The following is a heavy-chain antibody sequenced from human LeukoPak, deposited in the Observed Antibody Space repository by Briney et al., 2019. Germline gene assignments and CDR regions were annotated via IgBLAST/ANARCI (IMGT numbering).Heavy chain of an antibody. V-gene: IGHV1-69*13. CDR3: ARDSVEYSSGWSPYYYGMDV. CDR1: GGTFSSYA. Sequence: GASVKVSCKASGGTFSSYAISWVRQAPGQGLEWMGGIIPIFGTANYAQKFQGRVTITADESTSTAYMELSSLRSEDTAVYYCARDSVEYSSGWSPYYYGMDVWGQGTTDTVSS. CDR2: IIPIFGTA. D-gene: IGHD6-19*01. J-gene: IGHJ6*02.